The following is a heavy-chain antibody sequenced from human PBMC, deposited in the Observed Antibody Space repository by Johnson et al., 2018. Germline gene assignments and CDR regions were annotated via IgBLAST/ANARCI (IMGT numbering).Heavy chain of an antibody. V-gene: IGHV3-30-3*01. CDR1: GFTFSSYT. J-gene: IGHJ3*02. Sequence: QVQLVQSGGGVVQPGRSLRLSCAASGFTFSSYTLHWVRQAPGKGLEWVALISYDGNNKYSADSVKGRFTISRDNAKNSLYLQMNSLRAEDTALYYCARADSSGLQDDTFDIWGQGTMVTVSS. D-gene: IGHD3-22*01. CDR2: ISYDGNNK. CDR3: ARADSSGLQDDTFDI.